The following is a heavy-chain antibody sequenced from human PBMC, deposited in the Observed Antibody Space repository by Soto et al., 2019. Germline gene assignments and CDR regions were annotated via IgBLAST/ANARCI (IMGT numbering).Heavy chain of an antibody. Sequence: QVQLVQSGAEVKKPGASVKVSCKASGYTFTSYGISWVRQAPGQGLEWMGWISAYNGNTNYAQKLQGRVTMTTDTSTSTAYMELRSRRSDDTAVYYCASGAAADNYYYYGMDVWGQGTTVTVSS. CDR3: ASGAAADNYYYYGMDV. J-gene: IGHJ6*02. CDR2: ISAYNGNT. D-gene: IGHD6-13*01. CDR1: GYTFTSYG. V-gene: IGHV1-18*01.